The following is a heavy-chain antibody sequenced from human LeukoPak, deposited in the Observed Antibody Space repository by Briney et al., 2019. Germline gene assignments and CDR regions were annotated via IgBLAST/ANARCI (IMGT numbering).Heavy chain of an antibody. J-gene: IGHJ4*02. CDR2: INPSGGST. CDR1: GYTFTSYY. D-gene: IGHD1-1*01. CDR3: ARSKYNWNDEGGFDY. Sequence: ASVKVSCKASGYTFTSYYMHWVRQAPGQGLEWMGIINPSGGSTSYAQKFQGRVTMTRDTSTSTVYMELSSLRSEDTAVYYCARSKYNWNDEGGFDYWGQGTLVTVSS. V-gene: IGHV1-46*01.